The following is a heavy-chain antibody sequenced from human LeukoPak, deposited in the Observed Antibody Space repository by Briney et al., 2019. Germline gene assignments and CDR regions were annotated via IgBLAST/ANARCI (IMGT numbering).Heavy chain of an antibody. CDR2: ISAGGIST. J-gene: IGHJ4*02. V-gene: IGHV3-48*03. CDR1: GFPFSSHE. CDR3: ATRHDY. Sequence: GGSLRLSCAASGFPFSSHEMNWVRQAPGKGLEWVSYISAGGISTHYADSVKGRFTISRDNANNLVYLQMNSLRADDTGIYYCATRHDYWAREPWSPSPQ.